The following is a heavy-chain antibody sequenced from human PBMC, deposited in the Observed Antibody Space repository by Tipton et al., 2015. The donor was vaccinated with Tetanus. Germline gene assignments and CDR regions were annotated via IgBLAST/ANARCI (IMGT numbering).Heavy chain of an antibody. CDR3: ARGVQWLVLGNYYFYGMDV. Sequence: SLRLSCAASGFTFSSYAMHWVRQAPGKGLEWVAVISYDGSNKYYADSVKGRFTISRDNSKNTLYLQMNSLRAEDTAVYYCARGVQWLVLGNYYFYGMDVWGQGTSVAVSS. J-gene: IGHJ6*02. D-gene: IGHD6-19*01. V-gene: IGHV3-30-3*01. CDR2: ISYDGSNK. CDR1: GFTFSSYA.